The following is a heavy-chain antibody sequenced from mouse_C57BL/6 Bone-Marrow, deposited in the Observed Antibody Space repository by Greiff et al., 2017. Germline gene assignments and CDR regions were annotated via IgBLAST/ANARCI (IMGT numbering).Heavy chain of an antibody. V-gene: IGHV1-4*01. CDR2: INPSSGYT. J-gene: IGHJ1*03. D-gene: IGHD2-1*01. CDR1: GYTFTSYT. Sequence: VKLVESGAELARPGASVKMSCKASGYTFTSYTMHWVKQRPGQGLEWIGYINPSSGYTKYNQKFKDKATLTADKSSSTAYMQLSSLTSEDSAVYYCAKIYGNYWYFDVWGTGTTVTVSS. CDR3: AKIYGNYWYFDV.